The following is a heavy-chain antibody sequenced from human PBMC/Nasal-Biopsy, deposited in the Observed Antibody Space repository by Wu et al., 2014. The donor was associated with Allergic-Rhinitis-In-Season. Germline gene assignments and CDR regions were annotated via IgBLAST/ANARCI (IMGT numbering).Heavy chain of an antibody. CDR1: GFTVRTNY. D-gene: IGHD5-12*01. J-gene: IGHJ4*02. V-gene: IGHV3-53*05. CDR3: AKGGEYSGNAFDS. CDR2: IHNDGRT. Sequence: LRLSCAASGFTVRTNYMSWVRHAPGKGLEWVSIIHNDGRTFYADSVKGRFTISRDNSNSTLFLQMDSLRVEDTAMYYCAKGGEYSGNAFDSWGQGTLVTVAA.